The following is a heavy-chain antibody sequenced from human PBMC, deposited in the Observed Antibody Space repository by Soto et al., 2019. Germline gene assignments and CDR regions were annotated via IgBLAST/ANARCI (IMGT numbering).Heavy chain of an antibody. CDR2: ISGGGGST. D-gene: IGHD4-4*01. V-gene: IGHV3-23*01. J-gene: IGHJ4*02. CDR3: AKDPGDGYSYFDN. Sequence: GGSLRLSCAASGSTFSNYAMSWVRQAPGKGLEWVSAISGGGGSTYSADSVKGRFTISRDNSKNTLYLQMNSLRAEDTAVYYCAKDPGDGYSYFDNWGQGTQVTVSS. CDR1: GSTFSNYA.